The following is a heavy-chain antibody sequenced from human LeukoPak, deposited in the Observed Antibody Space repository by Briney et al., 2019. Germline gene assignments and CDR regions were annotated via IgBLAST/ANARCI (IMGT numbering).Heavy chain of an antibody. CDR3: ARDGIQLWWDY. V-gene: IGHV3-21*01. D-gene: IGHD5-18*01. CDR1: GFTFSSYS. Sequence: GGSLRLSCAASGFTFSSYSMNWVRQAPGPGLEWVSSISSSSSYIYYADSVKGRFTISRDDAKNSLYLQMNSLRAEDTAVYYCARDGIQLWWDYWGQGTLVTVSS. CDR2: ISSSSSYI. J-gene: IGHJ4*02.